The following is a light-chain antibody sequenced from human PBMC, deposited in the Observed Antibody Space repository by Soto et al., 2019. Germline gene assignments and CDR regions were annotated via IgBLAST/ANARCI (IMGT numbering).Light chain of an antibody. V-gene: IGKV1-9*01. CDR3: QQLNSSPFT. CDR1: QDISRF. J-gene: IGKJ3*01. CDR2: GVS. Sequence: IQLTQSPSSLSASVGDRVTITCRASQDISRFLAWYQQKAGEAPKLLIYGVSTLQSGVPSRFSGIGSGTDFTLTISSLQPEDFATYYCQQLNSSPFTFGPGTKVDIK.